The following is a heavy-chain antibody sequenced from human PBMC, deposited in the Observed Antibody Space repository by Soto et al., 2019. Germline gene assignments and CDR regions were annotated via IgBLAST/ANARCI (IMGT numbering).Heavy chain of an antibody. Sequence: QVQLVQSGAEVKKPGSSVKVSCKASGGIFSTYAISWLRQAPGQGLEWMGGIIPLFGTPNYAQRFQGRVTITADESTSTAYMERSRLRSEDTAVYYCARDRDDDGSGNYYNRIDFWGQGTLVTVSS. D-gene: IGHD3-10*01. V-gene: IGHV1-69*01. CDR1: GGIFSTYA. CDR2: IIPLFGTP. CDR3: ARDRDDDGSGNYYNRIDF. J-gene: IGHJ4*02.